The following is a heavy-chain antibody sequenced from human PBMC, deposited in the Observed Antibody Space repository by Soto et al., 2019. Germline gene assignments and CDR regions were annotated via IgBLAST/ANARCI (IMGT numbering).Heavy chain of an antibody. J-gene: IGHJ6*03. CDR3: ARGNWGYYYYKGG. CDR1: GGTFSSYA. V-gene: IGHV1-69*10. D-gene: IGHD7-27*01. Sequence: ASVKVSCKASGGTFSSYAISWVRQAPGQGLEWMGGIIPIFGIANYAQKFQGRVTITADKSTSTAYMELSSLRSEDTAVYYWARGNWGYYYYKGGWGKGTTVTVSS. CDR2: IIPIFGIA.